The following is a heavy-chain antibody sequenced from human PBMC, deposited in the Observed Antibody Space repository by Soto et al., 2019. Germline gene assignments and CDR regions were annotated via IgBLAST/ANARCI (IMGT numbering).Heavy chain of an antibody. CDR3: ARGRTEAYYHYAMDV. Sequence: QLQLQDSGSGLVKPSQTLSLTCVVSGGSISSADYSWNWIRQPPGKGLEWMGYIFQGGSTYSNPSLESRVTISVARYKNQFPLKLSSVTAADTGVYCCARGRTEAYYHYAMDVWGQGTTVTVSS. V-gene: IGHV4-30-2*01. J-gene: IGHJ6*02. CDR2: IFQGGST. CDR1: GGSISSADYS.